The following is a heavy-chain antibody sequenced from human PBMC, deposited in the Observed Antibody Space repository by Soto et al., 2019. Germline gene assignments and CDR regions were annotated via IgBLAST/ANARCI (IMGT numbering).Heavy chain of an antibody. V-gene: IGHV5-10-1*01. J-gene: IGHJ4*02. CDR1: GFTFTSYL. Sequence: GESLKISFKGSGFTFTSYLISWVRQMPGKGLEWMGRVDPKDSYTNYSPSFQGHVTISPDKSVSTAYLKLSSLKASDTAIYYCARHKSGGGYYPFDYWGRGTLFTVSS. CDR2: VDPKDSYT. D-gene: IGHD3-10*01. CDR3: ARHKSGGGYYPFDY.